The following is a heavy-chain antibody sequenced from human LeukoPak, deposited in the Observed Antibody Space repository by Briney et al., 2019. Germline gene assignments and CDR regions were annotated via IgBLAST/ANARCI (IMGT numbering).Heavy chain of an antibody. CDR3: AKDLSPLYYYGSGSSNSFDY. CDR2: ISGSGGST. V-gene: IGHV3-23*01. J-gene: IGHJ4*02. CDR1: GFTFSDYA. Sequence: PGGSLRLSCAASGFTFSDYAMTWVRQAPGKGLEWVSGISGSGGSTYYADSVKGRFTISRDNSKNTLCLQMNSLGAEDTAVYYCAKDLSPLYYYGSGSSNSFDYWGQGTLVTVSS. D-gene: IGHD3-10*01.